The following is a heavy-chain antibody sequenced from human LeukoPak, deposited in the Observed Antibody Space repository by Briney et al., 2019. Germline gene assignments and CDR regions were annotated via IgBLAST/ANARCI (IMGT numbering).Heavy chain of an antibody. CDR1: GDSVSSNSAA. V-gene: IGHV6-1*01. Sequence: PSQPLSLTCAISGDSVSSNSAAWNWIRQSPWRGLEWLGRTYYRSKWYNDNAESVKSRITINPDTSKNQFSLQLNSVTPEDTAVYYCARGGNSGHWYFDLWGRGTLVTVSS. D-gene: IGHD4-23*01. CDR2: TYYRSKWYN. J-gene: IGHJ2*01. CDR3: ARGGNSGHWYFDL.